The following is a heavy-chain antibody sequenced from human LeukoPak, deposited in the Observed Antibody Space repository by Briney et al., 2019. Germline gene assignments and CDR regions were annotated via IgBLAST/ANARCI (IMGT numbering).Heavy chain of an antibody. V-gene: IGHV3-23*01. CDR2: ISGSGGST. D-gene: IGHD3-22*01. J-gene: IGHJ6*02. Sequence: PGGSLRLSCAASGFTFSSYAMSWVRQAPGKGLEWVSAISGSGGSTYYADSVKGRFTISRDNSKNTLYLQMNSLRAEDTAVYYCAKDSSGPSFYYGMDVWGQGTTVTVSS. CDR3: AKDSSGPSFYYGMDV. CDR1: GFTFSSYA.